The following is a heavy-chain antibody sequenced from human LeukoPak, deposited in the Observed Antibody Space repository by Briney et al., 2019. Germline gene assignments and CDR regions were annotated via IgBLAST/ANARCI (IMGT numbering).Heavy chain of an antibody. J-gene: IGHJ4*02. V-gene: IGHV1-18*01. D-gene: IGHD6-6*01. CDR3: AKGVSSSSPFDY. CDR1: GYTFTSYG. Sequence: GASVKVSCKASGYTFTSYGISWVRQAPGQGLEWMGWISAYNGNTNYAQKLQGRVTMTTDTSASTAYMDLSSLRAEDTAVYYCAKGVSSSSPFDYWGQGTLVTVSS. CDR2: ISAYNGNT.